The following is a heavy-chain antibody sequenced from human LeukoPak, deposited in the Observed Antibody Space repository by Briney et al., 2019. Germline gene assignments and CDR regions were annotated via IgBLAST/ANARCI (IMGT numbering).Heavy chain of an antibody. CDR3: ARGIELATTSWFAP. Sequence: GESLKISCKGSGYSFTSYWIGWVRQMPGKGLEWMGITYPGDSDTRYSPSFQGQVTISADKSISTASLQWSRLKASDTAMYYCARGIELATTSWFAPRGQGTLVTVSS. CDR2: TYPGDSDT. J-gene: IGHJ5*02. V-gene: IGHV5-51*01. CDR1: GYSFTSYW. D-gene: IGHD5-24*01.